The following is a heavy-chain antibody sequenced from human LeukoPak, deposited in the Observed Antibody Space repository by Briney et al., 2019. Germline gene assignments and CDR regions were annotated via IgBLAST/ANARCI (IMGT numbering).Heavy chain of an antibody. Sequence: PSATLSLTCTVSGGSISSSYWSWIRPPPGKGMSWIEYIYSSGSTNYNPSLKSRVTLSVDTSKNQFSLKLCSVTAADTAVYYCARDRSGSIYWGQGTLVTVSS. D-gene: IGHD1-26*01. J-gene: IGHJ4*02. CDR1: GGSISSSY. CDR2: IYSSGST. CDR3: ARDRSGSIY. V-gene: IGHV4-59*01.